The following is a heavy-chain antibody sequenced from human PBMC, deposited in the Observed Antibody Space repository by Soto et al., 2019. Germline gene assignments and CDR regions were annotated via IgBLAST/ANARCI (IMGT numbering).Heavy chain of an antibody. J-gene: IGHJ6*02. CDR2: FSWNSGPI. D-gene: IGHD2-8*02. V-gene: IGHV3-9*01. CDR1: GFMFDNYA. Sequence: EVQLVESGGGLVQPGRSLRLSWAASGFMFDNYARHWVRQAQGKGLEWVPGFSWNSGPIANADSVKGRFTISRDNAKNSLYLQMNSLRAEDTALYYCAKSTGGTANGMDVWGQGTTVTVSS. CDR3: AKSTGGTANGMDV.